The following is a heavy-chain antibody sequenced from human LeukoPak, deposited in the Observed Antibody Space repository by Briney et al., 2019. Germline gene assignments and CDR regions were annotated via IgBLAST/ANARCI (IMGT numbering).Heavy chain of an antibody. Sequence: ASVKVSCKASGYTFTSYGISWVRQAPGQGLEWMGWINPNSGGTNYAQKFQGRVTMTRDTSISTAYMELSRLRSDDTAVYYCARSRGLYYFDYWGQGTLVTVSS. CDR3: ARSRGLYYFDY. V-gene: IGHV1-2*02. CDR2: INPNSGGT. J-gene: IGHJ4*02. CDR1: GYTFTSYG.